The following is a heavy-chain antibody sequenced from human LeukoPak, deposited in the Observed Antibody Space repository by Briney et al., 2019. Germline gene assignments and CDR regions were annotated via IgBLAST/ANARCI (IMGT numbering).Heavy chain of an antibody. D-gene: IGHD4-17*01. CDR1: GFTFSSYG. Sequence: GRSLRLSCAASGFTFSSYGMHWVRQAPGKGLEWVAVISYDGSNKYYADSVKGRSTISRDNSKNTLYLQMNSLRAEDTAVYYCANDGVTTNWGQGTLVTVSS. V-gene: IGHV3-30*18. J-gene: IGHJ4*02. CDR2: ISYDGSNK. CDR3: ANDGVTTN.